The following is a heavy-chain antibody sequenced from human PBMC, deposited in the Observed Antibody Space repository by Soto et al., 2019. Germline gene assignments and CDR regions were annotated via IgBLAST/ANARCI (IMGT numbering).Heavy chain of an antibody. CDR3: ARGRMVRYGMDV. V-gene: IGHV1-2*02. Sequence: ASVKVSCKASGYTLTGYYMHWVRQAPAQGLEWMGWINPNSGGTNYAQKFQGRVTMTRDTSISTAYMELSRLRSDDTAVYYCARGRMVRYGMDVWGQGPTVTVSS. J-gene: IGHJ6*02. CDR1: GYTLTGYY. D-gene: IGHD3-10*01. CDR2: INPNSGGT.